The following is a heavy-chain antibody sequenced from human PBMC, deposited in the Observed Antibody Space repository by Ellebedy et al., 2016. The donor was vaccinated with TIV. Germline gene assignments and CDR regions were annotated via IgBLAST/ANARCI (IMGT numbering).Heavy chain of an antibody. D-gene: IGHD6-19*01. V-gene: IGHV3-49*03. CDR3: ARPPPSFYSSDWYSDY. CDR2: IRSKASGGPA. CDR1: GFTFGDYA. Sequence: GESLKISXTGSGFTFGDYAMSWFRQAPGKGLEWVGFIRSKASGGPAEYAASVKGRFTISRDDSKSIAYLQMNSLKTEDTAVYYCARPPPSFYSSDWYSDYWGQGTLVTVSS. J-gene: IGHJ4*02.